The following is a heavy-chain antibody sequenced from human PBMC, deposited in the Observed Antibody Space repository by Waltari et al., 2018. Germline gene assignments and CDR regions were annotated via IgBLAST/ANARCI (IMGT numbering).Heavy chain of an antibody. V-gene: IGHV3-23*01. CDR3: AKDSYDYVWGSYRPTDY. J-gene: IGHJ4*02. Sequence: EVQLLESGGGLVQPGGSLRLSCAASGFTFSSYAMSWVRQAPGKGLEWVSAISGSGGSTYYADSVKGRFTISRDNSKTTLYLQMNSLGAEDTAVYYCAKDSYDYVWGSYRPTDYWGQGTLVTVSS. CDR2: ISGSGGST. D-gene: IGHD3-16*02. CDR1: GFTFSSYA.